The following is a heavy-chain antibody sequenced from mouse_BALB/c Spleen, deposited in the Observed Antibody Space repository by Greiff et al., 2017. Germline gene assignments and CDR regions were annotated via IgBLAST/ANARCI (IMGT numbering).Heavy chain of an antibody. CDR1: GFTFSSYA. CDR3: ARGYYRYDDYFDY. Sequence: EVQVVESGGGLVKPGGSLKLSCAASGFTFSSYAMSWVRQTPEKRLEWVASISSGGSTYYPDSVKGRFTISRDNARNILYLQMSSLRSEDTAMYYCARGYYRYDDYFDYWGQGTTLTVSS. CDR2: ISSGGST. J-gene: IGHJ2*01. V-gene: IGHV5-6-5*01. D-gene: IGHD2-14*01.